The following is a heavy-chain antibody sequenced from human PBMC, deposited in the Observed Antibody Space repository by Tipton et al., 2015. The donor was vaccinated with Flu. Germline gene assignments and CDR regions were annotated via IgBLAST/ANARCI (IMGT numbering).Heavy chain of an antibody. CDR3: AKDGWDTSGWYPFDY. CDR1: GFSVSDTY. CDR2: IYSGGSS. J-gene: IGHJ4*02. D-gene: IGHD6-19*01. V-gene: IGHV3-66*02. Sequence: AVSGFSVSDTYMSWVRQAPGKGLEWVSVIYSGGSSYYADSVKGRFTISRDNSKNALYLLINSLRTEDTAVYYCAKDGWDTSGWYPFDYWGQGTLVTVSS.